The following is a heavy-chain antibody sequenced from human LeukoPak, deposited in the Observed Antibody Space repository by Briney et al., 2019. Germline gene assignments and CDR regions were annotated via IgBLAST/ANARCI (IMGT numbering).Heavy chain of an antibody. CDR3: ARDYLVGAPLDS. CDR1: GVSITNYY. V-gene: IGHV4-4*07. D-gene: IGHD1-26*01. Sequence: PSETLSLTCTVSGVSITNYYWTWIRQPAGKGLEWIGRMYISGSTNYNPALKSRVTISIDKTKHQFSLRLRSVTAADTAVYYCARDYLVGAPLDSWGQGILVTVSS. CDR2: MYISGST. J-gene: IGHJ4*02.